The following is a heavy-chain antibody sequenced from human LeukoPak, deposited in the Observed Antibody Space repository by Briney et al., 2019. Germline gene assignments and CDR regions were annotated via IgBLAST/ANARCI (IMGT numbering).Heavy chain of an antibody. CDR3: ARDASGIVVVPAARGDWFDP. CDR1: GGTFSSYA. Sequence: ASVKVSCKASGGTFSSYAISWVRQAPGQGLEWMGGIIPIFGTANYAQKFQGRVTITADESTSTAYMELRSLRSDDTAVYYCARDASGIVVVPAARGDWFDPWGQGTLVTVSS. J-gene: IGHJ5*02. D-gene: IGHD2-2*01. CDR2: IIPIFGTA. V-gene: IGHV1-69*13.